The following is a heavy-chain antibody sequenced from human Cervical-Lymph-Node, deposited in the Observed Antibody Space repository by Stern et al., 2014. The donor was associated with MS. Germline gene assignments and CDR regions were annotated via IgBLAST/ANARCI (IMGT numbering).Heavy chain of an antibody. J-gene: IGHJ3*01. V-gene: IGHV1-69*09. CDR2: IIPIVGVT. D-gene: IGHD3-16*01. Sequence: VQLGESGAEVKKPWSSVKVSCKASGGTFSSNTVSWVRQAPGQGLEWMGRIIPIVGVTDYAQNFQGRVTITADKSTGTAYMELSRLRSEDTAVYYCARDGLSDAFEFWGQGTMVTVSS. CDR3: ARDGLSDAFEF. CDR1: GGTFSSNT.